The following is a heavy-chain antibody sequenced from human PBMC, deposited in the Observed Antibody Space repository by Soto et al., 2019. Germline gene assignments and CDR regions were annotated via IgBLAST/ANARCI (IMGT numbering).Heavy chain of an antibody. D-gene: IGHD3-3*01. CDR3: ARDATFGTKGGSFDI. J-gene: IGHJ3*02. Sequence: GGSLRLSCAASGFTFRIYSMHWVRQSPGKGLEWVAVMWYDGTNKYYGEAVKGRFTISRDNSENTRYLQMNSLRVEDAAVYYCARDATFGTKGGSFDIWGHGTLVTVSS. V-gene: IGHV3-33*01. CDR2: MWYDGTNK. CDR1: GFTFRIYS.